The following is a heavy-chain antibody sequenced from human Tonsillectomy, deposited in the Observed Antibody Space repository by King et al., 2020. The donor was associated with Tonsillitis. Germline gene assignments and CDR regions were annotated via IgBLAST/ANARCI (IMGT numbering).Heavy chain of an antibody. CDR1: GFAVGYSY. Sequence: VQLVESGGGLVQPGGSLRLSCAASGFAVGYSYMSWVRQAPGKGLEWVSVIAGGGSTYYPDSGKGRLTISRDNSKNTLYLQINSLRAEDTAVYYCSKEAPGAIDYWGQGTLVTVSS. CDR3: SKEAPGAIDY. D-gene: IGHD6-13*01. V-gene: IGHV3-53*01. J-gene: IGHJ4*02. CDR2: IAGGGST.